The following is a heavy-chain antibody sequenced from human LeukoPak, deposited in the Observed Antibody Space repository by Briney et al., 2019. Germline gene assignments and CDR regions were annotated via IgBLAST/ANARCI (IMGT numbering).Heavy chain of an antibody. CDR2: ISKNGGNT. Sequence: GGSLRLSCAASGFTLSSYAMHWVRQAPGKGLEYVSAISKNGGNTYYANSVKGRFSISRDNSKNTLYLQMGSLRTEDMTVYYCARVGEGRYYQYYYMDVWGKGTTVTVSS. CDR1: GFTLSSYA. CDR3: ARVGEGRYYQYYYMDV. V-gene: IGHV3-64*01. J-gene: IGHJ6*03. D-gene: IGHD1-26*01.